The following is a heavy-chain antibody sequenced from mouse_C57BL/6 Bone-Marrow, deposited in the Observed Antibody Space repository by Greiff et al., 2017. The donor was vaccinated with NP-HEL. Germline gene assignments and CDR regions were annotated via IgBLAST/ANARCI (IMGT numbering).Heavy chain of an antibody. CDR3: ARLGYSSYPWYFDV. Sequence: QVQLQQSGAELVRPGTSVKMSCKASGYTFTNYWIGWAKQRPGHGLEWIGDIYSGGGYTNYNEKFKGKATLTADKSPRPAYMQFSSLTSEDSAIYYCARLGYSSYPWYFDVWVTGTTVTVTS. J-gene: IGHJ1*03. CDR1: GYTFTNYW. D-gene: IGHD1-1*01. V-gene: IGHV1-63*01. CDR2: IYSGGGYT.